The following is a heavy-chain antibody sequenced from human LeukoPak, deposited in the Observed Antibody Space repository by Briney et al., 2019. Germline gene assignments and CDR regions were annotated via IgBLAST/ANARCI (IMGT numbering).Heavy chain of an antibody. CDR2: IYSGGST. J-gene: IGHJ4*02. Sequence: GGSLRLSCAVSGFTVSGTYMSWVRQAPGKGLEWVSVIYSGGSTYYADSVKGRFTISRDNSKNTLYLQMNSLRAEDTAVYYCARELPPVGKYYFDYWGQGTLVTVSS. V-gene: IGHV3-66*01. CDR3: ARELPPVGKYYFDY. CDR1: GFTVSGTY. D-gene: IGHD1-26*01.